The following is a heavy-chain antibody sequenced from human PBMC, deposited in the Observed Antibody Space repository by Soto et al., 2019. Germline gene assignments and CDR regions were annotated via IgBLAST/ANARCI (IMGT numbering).Heavy chain of an antibody. D-gene: IGHD5-18*01. CDR1: GFSFSNYW. CDR3: AKREGNTYGLFH. Sequence: EVQLVESGGGLVQPGGSLRLSCAASGFSFSNYWIHWVRQAPGKGLVWVSRIKTDGSSTGYAASVKGRFTISRDNAKNTLYLQMNSLTAEDTPVYYCAKREGNTYGLFHWGQGTLVTVSS. J-gene: IGHJ4*02. V-gene: IGHV3-74*01. CDR2: IKTDGSST.